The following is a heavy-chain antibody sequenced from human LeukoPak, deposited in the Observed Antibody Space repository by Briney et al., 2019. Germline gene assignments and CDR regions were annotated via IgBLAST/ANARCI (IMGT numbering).Heavy chain of an antibody. V-gene: IGHV4-59*01. J-gene: IGHJ6*02. CDR3: ARLSYYYDSSGYYGGSYGMDV. CDR2: IYYSGST. D-gene: IGHD3-22*01. CDR1: GGSISSYY. Sequence: SETLSLTCTVSGGSISSYYWSWIRQPPGKGLEWIGYIYYSGSTNYNPSLKSRVTISVDTSKNQFSLKLSSVTAADTAVYYCARLSYYYDSSGYYGGSYGMDVWGQGTTVTVSS.